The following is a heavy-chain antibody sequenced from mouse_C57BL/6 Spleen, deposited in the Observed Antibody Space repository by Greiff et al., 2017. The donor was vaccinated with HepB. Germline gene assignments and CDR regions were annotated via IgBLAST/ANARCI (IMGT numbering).Heavy chain of an antibody. CDR1: GYTFTSYG. J-gene: IGHJ1*03. CDR3: ASKGNYYGSSCYWYFDV. V-gene: IGHV1-81*01. CDR2: IYPRSGNT. D-gene: IGHD1-1*01. Sequence: QVQLKQSGAELARPGASVKLSCKASGYTFTSYGISWVKQRTGQGLEWIGEIYPRSGNTYYNEKFKGKATLTADKSSSTAYMELRSLTSEDSAVYFCASKGNYYGSSCYWYFDVWGTGTTVTVSS.